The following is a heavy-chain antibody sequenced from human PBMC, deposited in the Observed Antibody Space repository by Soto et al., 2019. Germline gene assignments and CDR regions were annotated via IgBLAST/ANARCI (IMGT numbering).Heavy chain of an antibody. Sequence: QVQLVQSGAEVKKPGASVKVSCKSSGYTFTSYYMHWVRQAPGQGLEWMGIINPSDGTTTYAQKFQGRVPMTRDTSTTSFYMELSSLRSEDTAVYYCARAYRIAVAGSFDYWGQGSLVTVSS. CDR3: ARAYRIAVAGSFDY. CDR1: GYTFTSYY. V-gene: IGHV1-46*01. CDR2: INPSDGTT. D-gene: IGHD6-19*01. J-gene: IGHJ4*02.